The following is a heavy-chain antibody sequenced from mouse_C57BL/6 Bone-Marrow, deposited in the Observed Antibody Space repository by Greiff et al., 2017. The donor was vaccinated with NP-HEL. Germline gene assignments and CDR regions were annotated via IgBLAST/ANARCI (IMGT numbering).Heavy chain of an antibody. V-gene: IGHV7-3*01. J-gene: IGHJ4*01. CDR1: GFTFTDYY. CDR3: ARDTTHAMDY. CDR2: IRNKANGYTT. Sequence: DVQLVESGGGLVQPGGSLSLSCAASGFTFTDYYMSWVRQPPGKALEWLGFIRNKANGYTTEYSASVKGRFTISRDNSQSILYLQMNALRAEDSATYYCARDTTHAMDYWGQGTSVTVSS. D-gene: IGHD1-1*01.